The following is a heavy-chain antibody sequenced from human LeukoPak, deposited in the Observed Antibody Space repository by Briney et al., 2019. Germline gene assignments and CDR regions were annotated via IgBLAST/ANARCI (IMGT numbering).Heavy chain of an antibody. CDR2: IYYSGST. CDR1: GGSISSSSYY. CDR3: ARDRAAYYGSGSYNWFDP. V-gene: IGHV4-39*07. J-gene: IGHJ5*02. D-gene: IGHD3-10*01. Sequence: SETLSLTCTVSGGSISSSSYYWGWIRQPPGKGLEWIGSIYYSGSTYHNPSLKSRVTISVDTSKNQFSLKLSSVTAADTAVYYCARDRAAYYGSGSYNWFDPWGQGTLVTVSS.